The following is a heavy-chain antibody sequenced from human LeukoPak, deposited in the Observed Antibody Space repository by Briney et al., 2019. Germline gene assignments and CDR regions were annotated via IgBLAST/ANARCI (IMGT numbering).Heavy chain of an antibody. CDR1: GGSIGSYY. D-gene: IGHD6-19*01. CDR2: IYYSGST. CDR3: ARVDSSGWSGAFDY. Sequence: SETLSLTCTVSGGSIGSYYWSWIRQPPGKGLEWIGYIYYSGSTNYNPSLKSRVTISVDTSKNQFSLKLSSVTAADTAVYYCARVDSSGWSGAFDYWGQGTLVTVSS. J-gene: IGHJ4*02. V-gene: IGHV4-59*01.